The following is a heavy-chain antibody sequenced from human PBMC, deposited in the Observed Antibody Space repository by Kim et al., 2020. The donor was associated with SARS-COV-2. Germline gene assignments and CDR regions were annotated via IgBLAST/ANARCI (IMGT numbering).Heavy chain of an antibody. CDR3: AILASSGYYHPRYFDY. D-gene: IGHD3-22*01. Sequence: SETLSLTCAVYGGSFSGYYWSWIRQPPGKGLEWIGEINHSGSTNYNPSLKSRVTISVDTSKNQFSLKLSSVTAADTAVYYCAILASSGYYHPRYFDYWGQGTLVTVSS. CDR2: INHSGST. V-gene: IGHV4-34*01. CDR1: GGSFSGYY. J-gene: IGHJ4*02.